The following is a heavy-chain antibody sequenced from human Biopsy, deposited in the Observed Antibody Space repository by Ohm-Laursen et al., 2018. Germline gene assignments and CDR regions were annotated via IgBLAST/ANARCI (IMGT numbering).Heavy chain of an antibody. J-gene: IGHJ5*02. V-gene: IGHV4-59*12. D-gene: IGHD6-13*01. CDR1: GGSISSYY. Sequence: SETLSLTCTVSGGSISSYYWNWIRQPPGKGLEWVGYIYYSGSTNYNPSLKSRVTMSVDTSKNQFSLILSSMTAADTAVYYCAREPRIAAVAYFDPWGQGTLVTVSS. CDR3: AREPRIAAVAYFDP. CDR2: IYYSGST.